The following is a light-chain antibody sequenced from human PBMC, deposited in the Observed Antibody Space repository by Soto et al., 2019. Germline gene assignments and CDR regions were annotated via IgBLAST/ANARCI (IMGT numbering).Light chain of an antibody. V-gene: IGKV1-12*01. CDR1: QGIIIW. J-gene: IGKJ4*01. CDR3: QQVNSFPPT. CDR2: AAS. Sequence: DLQIAQSRPSVSPSVGDRLTIIGRASQGIIIWLAWYQQKPGKAPKLLVYAASNLQRGVPSRFSGSGSGTHFTLTISSLQPEDFATYYCQQVNSFPPTFGGGTKVDIK.